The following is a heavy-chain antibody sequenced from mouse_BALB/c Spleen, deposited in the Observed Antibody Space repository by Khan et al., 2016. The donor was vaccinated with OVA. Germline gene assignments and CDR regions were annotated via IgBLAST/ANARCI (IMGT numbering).Heavy chain of an antibody. Sequence: EVELVESGGDLVKPGGSLKVSCAASGFTFNNYGMSWVRQTPDKRLEWVATISSGGRYTYFPDSVKGRFTISRDNAKNTLYLQMSSLKAEDTAMYYCTRAYNGNDYYAMDYWGQGTSVTVSS. J-gene: IGHJ4*01. V-gene: IGHV5-6*01. CDR2: ISSGGRYT. CDR1: GFTFNNYG. CDR3: TRAYNGNDYYAMDY. D-gene: IGHD2-1*01.